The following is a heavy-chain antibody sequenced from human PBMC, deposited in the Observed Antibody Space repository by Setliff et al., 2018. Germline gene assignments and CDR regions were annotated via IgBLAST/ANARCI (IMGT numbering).Heavy chain of an antibody. CDR2: IYTSWST. V-gene: IGHV4-4*07. Sequence: ASETLSLTCTVSDGSLSTYYWSWIRQPAGKGLGWLGQIYTSWSTNYNPSLKGRATLSIDASKKQFSLKLTSVTAADTAVYYCARMSGFLYMDVWGKGTTVTVSS. D-gene: IGHD3-3*01. CDR3: ARMSGFLYMDV. J-gene: IGHJ6*03. CDR1: DGSLSTYY.